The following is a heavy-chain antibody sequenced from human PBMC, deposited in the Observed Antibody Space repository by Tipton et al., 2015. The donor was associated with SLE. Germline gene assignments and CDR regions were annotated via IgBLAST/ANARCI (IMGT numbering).Heavy chain of an antibody. D-gene: IGHD5-24*01. CDR1: ELTVNTNW. J-gene: IGHJ4*02. Sequence: SLRLSCEVSELTVNTNWMSWVRQAPGEGLEWVANINRDGSEKYYVDSVRGRFTISRDNSKNTLYLQMNSLRAEDTAVYYCAKVGGSRRWLQLDYWGQGTLVTVSS. CDR2: INRDGSEK. CDR3: AKVGGSRRWLQLDY. V-gene: IGHV3-7*03.